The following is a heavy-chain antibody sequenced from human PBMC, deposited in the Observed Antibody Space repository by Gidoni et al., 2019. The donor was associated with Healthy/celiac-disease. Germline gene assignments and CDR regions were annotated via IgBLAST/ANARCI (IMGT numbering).Heavy chain of an antibody. D-gene: IGHD3-10*01. V-gene: IGHV1-2*02. Sequence: HVQLVQSGDEVMKPGASVKVYCKASGYPFTGYYMHWVRQAPGQGLECMGWINPNSGGTTYAQKLQGRVTMTRDTSISTAYMELSRLRSDDTAVYYCARLPGSGGPEGDYWGQGTLVTVSS. J-gene: IGHJ4*02. CDR3: ARLPGSGGPEGDY. CDR2: INPNSGGT. CDR1: GYPFTGYY.